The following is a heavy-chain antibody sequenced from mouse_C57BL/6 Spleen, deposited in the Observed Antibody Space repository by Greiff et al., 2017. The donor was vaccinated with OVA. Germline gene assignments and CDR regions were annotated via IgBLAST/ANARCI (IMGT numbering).Heavy chain of an antibody. J-gene: IGHJ1*03. CDR3: ARAATGYFDV. Sequence: VQLMESGAELARPGASVKMSCKASGYTFTSYTMHWVKQRPGQGLEWIGYINPSSGYPKYNQKFKDKATLTADKSSSTAYMQLSSLTSEDSAVYYCARAATGYFDVWGTGTTVTVSS. CDR1: GYTFTSYT. CDR2: INPSSGYP. D-gene: IGHD1-1*01. V-gene: IGHV1-4*01.